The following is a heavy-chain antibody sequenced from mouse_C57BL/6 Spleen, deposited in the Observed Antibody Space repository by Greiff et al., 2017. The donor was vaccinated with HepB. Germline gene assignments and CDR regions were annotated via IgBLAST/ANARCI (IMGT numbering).Heavy chain of an antibody. CDR3: AILYYQTYVDY. Sequence: EVQRVESGGGLVKPGGSLKLSCAASGFTFSSYAMSWVRQTPEKRLEWVATISDGGSYTYYPDNVKGRFTISRDNAKNNLYLQMSHLKSEDTAMYYCAILYYQTYVDYWGQGTSVTVSS. CDR1: GFTFSSYA. J-gene: IGHJ4*01. V-gene: IGHV5-4*01. D-gene: IGHD2-1*01. CDR2: ISDGGSYT.